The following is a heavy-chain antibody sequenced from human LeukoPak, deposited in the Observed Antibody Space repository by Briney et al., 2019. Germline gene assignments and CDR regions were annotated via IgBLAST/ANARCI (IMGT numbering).Heavy chain of an antibody. Sequence: SETLSLTCSVSGASITTTTYYWGWIRQSPGKGLEWLGEIHHSGSSYYHPSLKSRLTMSVDTSKNQFSLKMSSLTAADTAVYYCARQNDYHFDYWGQGTLVTVSS. CDR3: ARQNDYHFDY. J-gene: IGHJ4*02. CDR2: IHHSGSS. CDR1: GASITTTTYY. D-gene: IGHD4-11*01. V-gene: IGHV4-39*07.